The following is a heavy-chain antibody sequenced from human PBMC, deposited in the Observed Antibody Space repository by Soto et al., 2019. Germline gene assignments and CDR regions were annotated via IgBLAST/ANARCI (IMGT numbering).Heavy chain of an antibody. V-gene: IGHV4-34*01. CDR2: INHSGST. CDR1: GGSFSGYY. CDR3: ARGRCSGGSCYPNNYYYYYGMDV. J-gene: IGHJ6*02. D-gene: IGHD2-15*01. Sequence: PSETLSLTCAVYGGSFSGYYWSWIRQPPGKGLEWIGEINHSGSTNYNPSLKSRVTISVDTSKNQFSLKLSSVTAADTAVYYCARGRCSGGSCYPNNYYYYYGMDVWGQGTTVTVSS.